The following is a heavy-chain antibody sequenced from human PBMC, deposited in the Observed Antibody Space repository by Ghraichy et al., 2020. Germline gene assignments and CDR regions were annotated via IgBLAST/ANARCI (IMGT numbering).Heavy chain of an antibody. CDR1: GFTFSGYS. CDR2: ISSSGRSI. D-gene: IGHD4-23*01. Sequence: GVLNISCVGSGFTFSGYSMNWVRQSPGKGLEWVSYISSSGRSILYADSVKGRFTISRDNAKNSLSLQMNSLRDEDTAVYYCARGSTVVRFYYYGGLDVWGQGTTVTVSS. V-gene: IGHV3-48*02. J-gene: IGHJ6*02. CDR3: ARGSTVVRFYYYGGLDV.